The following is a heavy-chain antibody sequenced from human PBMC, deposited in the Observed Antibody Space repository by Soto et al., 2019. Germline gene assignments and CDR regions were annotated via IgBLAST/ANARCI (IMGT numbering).Heavy chain of an antibody. J-gene: IGHJ4*02. D-gene: IGHD3-22*01. Sequence: QVQLVQSGAEVKKPGASVKVSCKASGYTFTSYGISWVRQAPGQVLEWMGWISAYNGNTNYAQKRQCRFTMTTDTSTSTAYMELRRLRSDDTAVYYCARDALGSGYWHYFDYWGQGPLVTVSS. V-gene: IGHV1-18*01. CDR2: ISAYNGNT. CDR1: GYTFTSYG. CDR3: ARDALGSGYWHYFDY.